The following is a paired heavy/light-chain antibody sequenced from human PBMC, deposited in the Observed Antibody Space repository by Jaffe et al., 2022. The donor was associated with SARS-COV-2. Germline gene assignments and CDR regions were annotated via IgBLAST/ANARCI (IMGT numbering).Light chain of an antibody. CDR3: AAWDDSLNAWV. V-gene: IGLV1-44*01. J-gene: IGLJ3*02. CDR2: TNN. Sequence: QSLLTQPPSASGTPGQRVTVSCSGGTSNIGSNAVIWYQQFPGTAPKLLMHTNNQRPSGVPDRFSGSKSGTSGSLAIGGLQSEDEADYYCAAWDDSLNAWVFGGGTKVTVL. CDR1: TSNIGSNA.
Heavy chain of an antibody. CDR1: GFTFTDYW. CDR3: ARGGALRSTSPFPY. D-gene: IGHD6-6*01. Sequence: EVQLVESGGGLAQPGGSLSLSCAASGFTFTDYWMSWVRQVPGKGLEWVANIKQDGSAKYHAESVRGRFTISRDNARNSVYLQMNGLRSDDTAVYYCARGGALRSTSPFPYWGRGTLVIVSS. J-gene: IGHJ4*01. CDR2: IKQDGSAK. V-gene: IGHV3-7*03.